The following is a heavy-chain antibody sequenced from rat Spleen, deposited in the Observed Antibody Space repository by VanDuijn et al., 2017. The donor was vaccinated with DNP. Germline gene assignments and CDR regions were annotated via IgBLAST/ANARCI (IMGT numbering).Heavy chain of an antibody. CDR3: AIQLGVFDY. J-gene: IGHJ2*01. V-gene: IGHV3-3*01. CDR2: VNSADST. D-gene: IGHD5-1*01. Sequence: EVQLQESGPGLVESSQSLSLTCSVTGYSITRNFRWNWIRKFPGNKLEWMGYVNSADSTYYNPSLKRRNSITRDTSKNQFFLQVNSVDTEDTATYYCAIQLGVFDYWDQGVMVTVSS. CDR1: GYSITRNFR.